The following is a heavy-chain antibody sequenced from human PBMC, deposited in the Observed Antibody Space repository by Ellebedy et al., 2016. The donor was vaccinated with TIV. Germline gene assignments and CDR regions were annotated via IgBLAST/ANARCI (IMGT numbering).Heavy chain of an antibody. CDR1: GYTFSSYG. CDR2: ISAYNGNT. Sequence: AASVKVSCKASGYTFSSYGISWVRQAPGQGLEWMGWISAYNGNTNYAQTFQGRVTMTTDTSTSTAYMELRSLRSYDTAVYYCARDRGGTYYYDSSGYSPFDYWGQGTLVTVSS. V-gene: IGHV1-18*01. J-gene: IGHJ4*02. CDR3: ARDRGGTYYYDSSGYSPFDY. D-gene: IGHD3-22*01.